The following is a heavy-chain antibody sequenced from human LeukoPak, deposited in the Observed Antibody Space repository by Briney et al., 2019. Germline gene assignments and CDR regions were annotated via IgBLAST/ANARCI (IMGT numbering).Heavy chain of an antibody. CDR1: GFTFSSYA. J-gene: IGHJ4*02. V-gene: IGHV3-23*01. Sequence: PGGSLRLSCAASGFTFSSYAMSWVRQAPGKGLEWVSAISGSGGSTYYADSVKGRFTISRDNSKNTLYLQMNSLRAEDTAVYYCAKHAYYYDSSGYYLPYSDYWGQGTLVTVSS. CDR2: ISGSGGST. D-gene: IGHD3-22*01. CDR3: AKHAYYYDSSGYYLPYSDY.